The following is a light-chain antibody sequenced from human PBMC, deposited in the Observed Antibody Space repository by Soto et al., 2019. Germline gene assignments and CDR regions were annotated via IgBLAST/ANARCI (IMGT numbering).Light chain of an antibody. J-gene: IGKJ5*01. Sequence: AIQLTQSPSSLSASVGDRVTITCRASQDISSALAWYQQKPGKAPKLLMNDASSLESGVPSRFSGSGSGADFTLTISSLQPEDFATYYCQHFNNYPTFGQGTQLEIK. CDR3: QHFNNYPT. CDR2: DAS. CDR1: QDISSA. V-gene: IGKV1D-13*01.